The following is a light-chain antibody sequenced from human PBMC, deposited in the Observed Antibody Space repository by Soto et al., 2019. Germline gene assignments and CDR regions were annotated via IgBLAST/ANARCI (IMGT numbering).Light chain of an antibody. CDR1: QSITNW. Sequence: DIQMTQSPFTLSASVGDRLSITCRASQSITNWLAWYQQKPGKAPKLLIYKASSLQSEVPSRFSGSASGPEFTLTISGLQPDDFATYYCQQYHSYPFTFGPGTKVDIK. V-gene: IGKV1-5*03. J-gene: IGKJ3*01. CDR3: QQYHSYPFT. CDR2: KAS.